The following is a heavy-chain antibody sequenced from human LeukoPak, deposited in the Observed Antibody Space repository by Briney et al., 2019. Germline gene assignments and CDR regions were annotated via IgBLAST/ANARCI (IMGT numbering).Heavy chain of an antibody. CDR3: ARGQRQWLARDYYYYMGV. CDR1: GGSFSGYY. Sequence: PSETLSLTCAVYGGSFSGYYWSWIRQPPGKGLEWIGEINHSGSTNYNSSLKSRVTISVDTSKNQFSLKLSSVTAADTAVYYCARGQRQWLARDYYYYMGVWGKGTTVTVSS. J-gene: IGHJ6*03. D-gene: IGHD6-19*01. CDR2: INHSGST. V-gene: IGHV4-34*01.